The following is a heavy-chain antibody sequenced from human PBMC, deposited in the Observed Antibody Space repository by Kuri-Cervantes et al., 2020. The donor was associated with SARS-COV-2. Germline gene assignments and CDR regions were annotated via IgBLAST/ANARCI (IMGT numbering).Heavy chain of an antibody. D-gene: IGHD1-26*01. CDR3: ASRPPPGELGELRVSGMWSDAFDI. V-gene: IGHV3-7*01. CDR1: GFTFRSYW. Sequence: GGSLRLSCAASGFTFRSYWMSWVRQAPGKGLEWVANIKQDGSEKYYVDSVKGRFTISRDNAKNSLYLQMNSLRAGDTAVYYCASRPPPGELGELRVSGMWSDAFDIWGQGTMVTVSS. CDR2: IKQDGSEK. J-gene: IGHJ3*02.